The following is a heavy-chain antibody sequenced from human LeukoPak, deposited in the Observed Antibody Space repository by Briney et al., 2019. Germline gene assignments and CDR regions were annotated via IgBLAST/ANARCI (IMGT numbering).Heavy chain of an antibody. CDR3: ARDCSGGSCFMRAFDI. J-gene: IGHJ3*02. Sequence: GASVKVSCKASGYTFTSYGISWVRQAPGQGLEWMGWISAYNGNTNYAQKLQGRVTMTTDTSTSTAYMELRSLRSDDTAVYYCARDCSGGSCFMRAFDIWGQGTMVTVSS. CDR1: GYTFTSYG. V-gene: IGHV1-18*01. D-gene: IGHD2-15*01. CDR2: ISAYNGNT.